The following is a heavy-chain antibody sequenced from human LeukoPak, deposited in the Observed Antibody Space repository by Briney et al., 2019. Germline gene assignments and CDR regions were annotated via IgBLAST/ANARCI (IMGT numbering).Heavy chain of an antibody. D-gene: IGHD2-2*01. CDR2: IRYDGSNK. Sequence: PGGSLRLSCAASGFTFSSYGMHWVRQAPGKGLEWVAFIRYDGSNKYYADSVKGRFTISRDNSKNTLYLQMNCLRAEDTAVYYCANGPNYQLLESRDFDYWGQGTMVTVSS. V-gene: IGHV3-30*02. CDR1: GFTFSSYG. CDR3: ANGPNYQLLESRDFDY. J-gene: IGHJ4*02.